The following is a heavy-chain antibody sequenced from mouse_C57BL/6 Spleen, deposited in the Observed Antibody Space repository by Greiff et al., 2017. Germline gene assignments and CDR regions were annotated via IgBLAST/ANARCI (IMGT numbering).Heavy chain of an antibody. Sequence: VQLQQSGAELVRPGASVTLSCKASGYTFTDYEMHWVKQTPVHGLEWIGAIDPETGGTAYNQKFKGKAILTADKSSSTAYLELRSLTSEDSAVYYCTRGGTDYWGQGTSVTVSS. J-gene: IGHJ4*01. D-gene: IGHD3-3*01. CDR2: IDPETGGT. CDR3: TRGGTDY. CDR1: GYTFTDYE. V-gene: IGHV1-15*01.